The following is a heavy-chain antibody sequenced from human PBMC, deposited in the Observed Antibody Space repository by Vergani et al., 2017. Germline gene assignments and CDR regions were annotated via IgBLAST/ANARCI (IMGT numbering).Heavy chain of an antibody. J-gene: IGHJ3*02. D-gene: IGHD1-14*01. CDR2: INPNSGGT. V-gene: IGHV1-2*02. CDR1: GYTFTGYY. Sequence: QVQLVQSGAEVKKPGASVKVSCKASGYTFTGYYMHWVRQAPGQGLEWMGWINPNSGGTNYAQKFQGRVTMTRDTSISTAYMGLSRLRSDDTAVYYCASSNWNHVRPIYAFDIWGQGTMVTVSS. CDR3: ASSNWNHVRPIYAFDI.